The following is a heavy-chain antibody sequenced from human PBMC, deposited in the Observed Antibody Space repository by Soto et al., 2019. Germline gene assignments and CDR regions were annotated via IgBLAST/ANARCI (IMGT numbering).Heavy chain of an antibody. D-gene: IGHD3-3*01. V-gene: IGHV3-64D*06. CDR3: VKDLPITGYHYYYYYGMDV. CDR1: GFTFSSYA. Sequence: EVQLVESGGGLVQPGGSLRLSCSASGFTFSSYAMHWVRQAPGKGLEYVSAISSNGGSTYYADSVKGRFTISRDNSKNTLYLQMRSLRAEDTAVYYCVKDLPITGYHYYYYYGMDVWGQGTTVTVSS. J-gene: IGHJ6*02. CDR2: ISSNGGST.